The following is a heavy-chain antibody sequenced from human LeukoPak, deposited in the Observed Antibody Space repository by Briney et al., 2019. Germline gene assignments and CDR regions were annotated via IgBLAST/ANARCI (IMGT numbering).Heavy chain of an antibody. CDR1: GFTFSSYG. D-gene: IGHD2-21*02. V-gene: IGHV3-23*01. Sequence: PGGSLRLSCAASGFTFSSYGMSWVRQAPGKGLEWVSAISGSGGSTYYADSVKGRFTISRDNSKNTLYLQMNSLRAEDTALYYCAKHVGTYCGGDCPNLHYYYMDVWGKGTTVTVSS. CDR2: ISGSGGST. CDR3: AKHVGTYCGGDCPNLHYYYMDV. J-gene: IGHJ6*03.